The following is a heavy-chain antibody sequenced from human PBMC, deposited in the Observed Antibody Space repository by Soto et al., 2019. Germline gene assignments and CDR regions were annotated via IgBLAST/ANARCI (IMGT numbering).Heavy chain of an antibody. Sequence: QLQLQESGPGLVKPSETLSLTCTVSGGSISSSSYYWGWIRQPPGKGLEWIGSIYYSGSTYYNPSLKSRVTISVDTSKIQFSLKLSSVTAADTAVYYCARQGLGDGYNLTPDAFDIWGQGTMVTVSS. V-gene: IGHV4-39*01. D-gene: IGHD5-12*01. J-gene: IGHJ3*02. CDR2: IYYSGST. CDR1: GGSISSSSYY. CDR3: ARQGLGDGYNLTPDAFDI.